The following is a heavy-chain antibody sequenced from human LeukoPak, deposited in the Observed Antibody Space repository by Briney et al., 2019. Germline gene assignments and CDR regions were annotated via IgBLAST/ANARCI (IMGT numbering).Heavy chain of an antibody. D-gene: IGHD6-19*01. J-gene: IGHJ5*02. Sequence: SETLSLTCMVSGDSISSNIYYWGWARQPPGKGLEWIGTSFNGGNSYYNPSLKSRVTISIDASRNQFSLTLTSVTAADTAVYYCARQTIAVAYWFDPWGQGTLVTVSS. V-gene: IGHV4-39*01. CDR3: ARQTIAVAYWFDP. CDR2: SFNGGNS. CDR1: GDSISSNIYY.